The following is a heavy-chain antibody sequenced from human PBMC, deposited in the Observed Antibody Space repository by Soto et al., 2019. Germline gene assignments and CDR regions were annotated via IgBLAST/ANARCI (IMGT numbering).Heavy chain of an antibody. Sequence: SETLSLTCAVSGGSISSSNWWSFFRQPPGKGLEWIGEIYHSGSTNYNPSLKSRVTISVDKSKNQFSLKLSSVTAADTAVYYCARFRAIFGVVIIDAFDIWGQGTMVTVSS. J-gene: IGHJ3*02. D-gene: IGHD3-3*01. CDR1: GGSISSSNW. CDR3: ARFRAIFGVVIIDAFDI. V-gene: IGHV4-4*02. CDR2: IYHSGST.